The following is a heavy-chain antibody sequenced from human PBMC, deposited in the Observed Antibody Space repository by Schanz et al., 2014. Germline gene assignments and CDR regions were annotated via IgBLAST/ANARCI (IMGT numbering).Heavy chain of an antibody. CDR1: GYTFTNYG. CDR2: ISPYNGNT. V-gene: IGHV1-18*01. Sequence: QVRLVQSGAELKMPGATVKVSCETSGYTFTNYGVSWVRQAPGQGLEWVAWISPYNGNTAYAQNLKGRVRMTTDTSTATAYMELRSLTSDDTAVYYCARAGQDYSDSSGYATYYFGNWGQGTLVTVSS. J-gene: IGHJ4*02. CDR3: ARAGQDYSDSSGYATYYFGN. D-gene: IGHD3-22*01.